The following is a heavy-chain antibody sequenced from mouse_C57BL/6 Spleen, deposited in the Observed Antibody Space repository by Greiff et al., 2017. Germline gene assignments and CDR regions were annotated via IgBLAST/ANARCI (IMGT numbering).Heavy chain of an antibody. J-gene: IGHJ2*01. CDR2: IDPETGGT. Sequence: QVQLQQSGAELVRPGASVTLSCKASGYTFTDYEMHWVKQTPVHGLEWIGAIDPETGGTAYNQKFKGKAILTADKSSSTAYMELRSLTSEDSAVYYCTRRGTYYSNYSFDYWGQGTTLTVSS. D-gene: IGHD2-5*01. V-gene: IGHV1-15*01. CDR1: GYTFTDYE. CDR3: TRRGTYYSNYSFDY.